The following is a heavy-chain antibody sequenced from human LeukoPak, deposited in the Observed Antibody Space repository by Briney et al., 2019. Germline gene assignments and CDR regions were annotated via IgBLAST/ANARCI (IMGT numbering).Heavy chain of an antibody. CDR1: GYSFTSYW. Sequence: WESLKISCKGSGYSFTSYWIGWVRQMPGKGLEWMGIIYPGDSDTRYSPSFQGQVTISADKSISTAYLQWSSLKASDTAMYYCARLGVAAALHHGMDVWGQGTTVTVSS. D-gene: IGHD6-13*01. CDR2: IYPGDSDT. J-gene: IGHJ6*02. CDR3: ARLGVAAALHHGMDV. V-gene: IGHV5-51*01.